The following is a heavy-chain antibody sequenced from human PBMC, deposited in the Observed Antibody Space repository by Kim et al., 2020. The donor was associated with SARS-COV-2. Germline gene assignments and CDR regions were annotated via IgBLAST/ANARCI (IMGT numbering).Heavy chain of an antibody. CDR1: GFTLFTFSNYA. V-gene: IGHV3-23*01. CDR2: ISGSGGST. Sequence: GGSLRLSCAASGFTLFTFSNYAMTWVRQAPGKGLDWVSVISGSGGSTYYADSVKGRFIISRDNSKNTVYLQMNSLRAEDSAVYYCAKGARYSSSWDRKLPFDYWGQGTLVIVSS. D-gene: IGHD6-13*01. CDR3: AKGARYSSSWDRKLPFDY. J-gene: IGHJ4*02.